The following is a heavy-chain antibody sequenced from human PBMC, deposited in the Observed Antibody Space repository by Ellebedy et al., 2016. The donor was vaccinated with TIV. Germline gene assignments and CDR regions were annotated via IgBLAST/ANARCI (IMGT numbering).Heavy chain of an antibody. CDR3: ARESAYSSGWYSDFDI. CDR1: GGSISSHY. V-gene: IGHV4-59*11. Sequence: MPSETLSLTCTVSGGSISSHYWSWIRQPPGKGLEWIGYIYNSGSTNYNPSLKSRVTLSIDTSKNQFSLKLSSVTAADTAVYYCARESAYSSGWYSDFDIWGQGTVVTVSS. D-gene: IGHD6-19*01. J-gene: IGHJ3*02. CDR2: IYNSGST.